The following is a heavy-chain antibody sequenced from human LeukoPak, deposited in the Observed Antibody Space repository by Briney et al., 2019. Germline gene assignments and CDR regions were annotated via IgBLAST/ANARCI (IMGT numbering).Heavy chain of an antibody. V-gene: IGHV3-74*03. J-gene: IGHJ4*02. CDR2: ISKDGGTT. D-gene: IGHD3-3*01. CDR3: VRASGYLHDFDF. Sequence: PGGSLRLSCEASGFSFSKYRMHWVRQAPGKGLVWVAFISKDGGTTTYVDSVRDRFTISRDNSKNILFLQMNSLKSEDTATYYCVRASGYLHDFDFWGQGTLVTVSS. CDR1: GFSFSKYR.